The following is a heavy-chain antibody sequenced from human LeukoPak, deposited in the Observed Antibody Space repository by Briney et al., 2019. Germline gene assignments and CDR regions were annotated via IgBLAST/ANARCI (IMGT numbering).Heavy chain of an antibody. V-gene: IGHV1-46*01. Sequence: ASVKVSCKASGYTFTSYYMHWVRQAPGQELEWMGIINPSGGSTSYAQKFLGRVTMTRDTSTSTVYMELSSLRSEDTAVYYCARGDYITMIGGEYFQHWGQGTLVTVSS. J-gene: IGHJ1*01. CDR1: GYTFTSYY. CDR3: ARGDYITMIGGEYFQH. D-gene: IGHD3-22*01. CDR2: INPSGGST.